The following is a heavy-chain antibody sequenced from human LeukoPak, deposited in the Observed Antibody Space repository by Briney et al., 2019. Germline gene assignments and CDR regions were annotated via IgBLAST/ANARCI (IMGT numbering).Heavy chain of an antibody. D-gene: IGHD3-22*01. V-gene: IGHV1-69*13. CDR1: GGAFSSYA. J-gene: IGHJ6*04. CDR3: ARSRYYYDSSVFSPKMRYYYYGMDV. Sequence: SVKVSCTASGGAFSSYAISWVRQAPGQGLEWMGGIIPIFGTANYAQKFQGRVTITADESTSTAYMELSSLRSEDTAVYYCARSRYYYDSSVFSPKMRYYYYGMDVGGKGTTVTVSS. CDR2: IIPIFGTA.